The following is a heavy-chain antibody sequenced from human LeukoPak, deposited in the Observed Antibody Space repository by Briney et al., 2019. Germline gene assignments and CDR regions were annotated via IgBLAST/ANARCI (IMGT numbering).Heavy chain of an antibody. V-gene: IGHV4-31*03. CDR3: AREVGPLLGDYGMDV. Sequence: SETLSLTCTVSGGSISSGGYYWSWIRQHPGKGLEWIGYIYYSGSAYYNPSLKSRVTISVDTSKNQFSLKLSSVTAADTAVYYCAREVGPLLGDYGMDVWGQGTTVTVFS. CDR1: GGSISSGGYY. D-gene: IGHD2-15*01. CDR2: IYYSGSA. J-gene: IGHJ6*02.